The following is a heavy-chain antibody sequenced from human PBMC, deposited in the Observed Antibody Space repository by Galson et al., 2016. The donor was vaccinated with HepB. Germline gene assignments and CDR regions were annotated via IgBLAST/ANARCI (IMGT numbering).Heavy chain of an antibody. CDR1: GLNVTSDY. J-gene: IGHJ4*02. CDR3: ARGSYSRGHD. D-gene: IGHD3-10*01. CDR2: IYSGGTT. V-gene: IGHV3-66*01. Sequence: SLRLSCEASGLNVTSDYMHWVRQAPGKGLEWISVIYSGGTTFYADSVKGRFNISRDISKNTIYLQMSSLRAEDTALHFCARGSYSRGHDWGQGTLVTVSS.